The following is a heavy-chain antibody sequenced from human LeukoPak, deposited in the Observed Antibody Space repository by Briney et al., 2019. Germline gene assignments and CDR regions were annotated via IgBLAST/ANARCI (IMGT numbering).Heavy chain of an antibody. CDR2: IYYSGST. V-gene: IGHV4-61*01. CDR3: AREWELPRGRVGAFDI. D-gene: IGHD1-26*01. Sequence: SETLSLTCTVSGGSISSSSSYWSWIRQPPGKGLEWIGYIYYSGSTNYKSSLKSRVTISVDTSKNQFSLKLSSVTAADTAVYYCAREWELPRGRVGAFDIWGQGTMVTVSS. CDR1: GGSISSSSSY. J-gene: IGHJ3*02.